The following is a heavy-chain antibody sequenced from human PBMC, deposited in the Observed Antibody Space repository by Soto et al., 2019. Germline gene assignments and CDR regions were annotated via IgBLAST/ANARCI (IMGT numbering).Heavy chain of an antibody. CDR2: IIPILGIA. D-gene: IGHD3-10*01. V-gene: IGHV1-69*02. Sequence: QVQLVQSGAEVKKPGSSVKVSCKASGGTFSSYTISWVRQTPGQGLEWMGRIIPILGIANYAQKFQGRVTITADKSTSTAYMELSSLRSEDTAVYYCARARMVRGAMGHIDGMDVWGQGTTVTVSS. J-gene: IGHJ6*02. CDR1: GGTFSSYT. CDR3: ARARMVRGAMGHIDGMDV.